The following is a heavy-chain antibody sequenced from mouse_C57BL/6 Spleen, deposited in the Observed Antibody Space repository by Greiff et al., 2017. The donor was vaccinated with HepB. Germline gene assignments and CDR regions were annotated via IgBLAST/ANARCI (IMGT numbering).Heavy chain of an antibody. CDR3: ARDYGSSPYYFDY. CDR1: GYTFTSYW. CDR2: INPSNGGT. Sequence: VQLQQPGTELVKPGASVKLSCKASGYTFTSYWMHWVKQRPGQGLEWIGNINPSNGGTNYNEKFKSKATLTVDKSSSTAYMQLSSLTSEDSAVYDCARDYGSSPYYFDYWGQGTTLTVSS. D-gene: IGHD1-1*01. J-gene: IGHJ2*01. V-gene: IGHV1-53*01.